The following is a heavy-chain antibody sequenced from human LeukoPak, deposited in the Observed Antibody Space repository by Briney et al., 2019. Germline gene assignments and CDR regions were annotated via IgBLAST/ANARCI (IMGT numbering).Heavy chain of an antibody. CDR3: ARDAGGDLHFDY. V-gene: IGHV4-4*07. CDR2: IYISGST. J-gene: IGHJ4*02. Sequence: SETLSLTCTVSGGSISSNYWSWIRQPAGKGLEWIGRIYISGSTTYNPSLKSRVTMSVDTSKNQFSLKLRSVTAADTAVYYCARDAGGDLHFDYWAREPWSPSPQ. D-gene: IGHD2-21*02. CDR1: GGSISSNY.